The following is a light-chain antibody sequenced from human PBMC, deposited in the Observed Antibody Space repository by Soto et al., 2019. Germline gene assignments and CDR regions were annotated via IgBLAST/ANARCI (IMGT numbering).Light chain of an antibody. CDR3: QTWGTGIQV. CDR1: SGHSSNA. V-gene: IGLV4-69*01. J-gene: IGLJ2*01. CDR2: VNSDGSY. Sequence: QSVLTQSPSASASLGASVKLTCTLSSGHSSNAIAWHQQQPEKGPRYLMKVNSDGSYTKGDGIPDRFSASTSGAERYLTISSLQSEDEADYFCQTWGTGIQVFGGGTKLTVL.